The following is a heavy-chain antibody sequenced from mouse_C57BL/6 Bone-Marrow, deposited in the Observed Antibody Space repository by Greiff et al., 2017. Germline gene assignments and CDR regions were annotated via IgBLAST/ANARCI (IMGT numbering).Heavy chain of an antibody. CDR3: ARGTTVVYAMDY. Sequence: VHLVESGAELVRPGTSVKVSCKASGYAFTNYLIEWVKQRPGQGLEWIGVINPGSGGTNYNEKFKGKATLTADKSSSTAYMQLSSLTSEDSAVYFCARGTTVVYAMDYWGQGTSVTVSS. J-gene: IGHJ4*01. D-gene: IGHD1-1*01. V-gene: IGHV1-54*01. CDR2: INPGSGGT. CDR1: GYAFTNYL.